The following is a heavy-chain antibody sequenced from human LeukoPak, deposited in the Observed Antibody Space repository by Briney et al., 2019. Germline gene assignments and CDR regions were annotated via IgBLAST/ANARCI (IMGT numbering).Heavy chain of an antibody. CDR3: ARAYTVGATEWDY. D-gene: IGHD1-26*01. CDR1: GFTFSSYW. Sequence: GGSLRLSCAASGFTFSSYWMHWVRQAPGKGLVWVSRINSDGSSTSYADSVKGRFTISRDNAKNTLYLQMNSLRAEDTAVYYCARAYTVGATEWDYWGQGTLVTVSS. CDR2: INSDGSST. V-gene: IGHV3-74*01. J-gene: IGHJ4*02.